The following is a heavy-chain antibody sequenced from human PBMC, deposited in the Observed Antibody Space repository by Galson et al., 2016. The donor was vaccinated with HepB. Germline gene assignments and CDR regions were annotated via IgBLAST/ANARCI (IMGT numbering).Heavy chain of an antibody. J-gene: IGHJ4*02. CDR3: AKDQKDQWWYFDY. D-gene: IGHD2-15*01. Sequence: SLRLSCAASGFTFSSYAMSWVRQAPGKGLEWVSGISGSGGSTNYGDSVKGRFTISRDNSKNTLYLQINSLRAEDTAVYYCAKDQKDQWWYFDYWGQGALVTVAS. V-gene: IGHV3-23*01. CDR1: GFTFSSYA. CDR2: ISGSGGST.